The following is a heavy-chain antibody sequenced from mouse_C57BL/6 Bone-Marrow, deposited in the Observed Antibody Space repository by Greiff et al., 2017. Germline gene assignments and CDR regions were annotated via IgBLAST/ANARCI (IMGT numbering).Heavy chain of an antibody. J-gene: IGHJ2*01. V-gene: IGHV5-6*01. Sequence: DVHLVESGGDLVKPGGSLKLSCAASGFTFSSYGMSWVRQTPDKRLEWVATISSGGSYTYYPDSVKGRFTISRDNAKNTLYLQMSSLKSEDTAMYYCARLTGNYWGQGTTLTVSS. CDR3: ARLTGNY. CDR2: ISSGGSYT. CDR1: GFTFSSYG.